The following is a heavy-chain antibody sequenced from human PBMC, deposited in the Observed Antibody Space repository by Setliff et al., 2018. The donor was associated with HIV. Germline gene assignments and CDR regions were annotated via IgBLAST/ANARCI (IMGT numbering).Heavy chain of an antibody. CDR1: GDSFTNYW. CDR3: ARHGYCSGTSCSEYYYYYYMDV. V-gene: IGHV5-51*01. Sequence: PGESLKISCKGSGDSFTNYWIAWVRQVPGKGLEWMGAIYPDDSDTRYSPSLQGHVTISADKSIDTAYLQWSSLKASDTAMYYCARHGYCSGTSCSEYYYYYYMDVWGKGTTVTVSS. J-gene: IGHJ6*03. CDR2: IYPDDSDT. D-gene: IGHD2-2*03.